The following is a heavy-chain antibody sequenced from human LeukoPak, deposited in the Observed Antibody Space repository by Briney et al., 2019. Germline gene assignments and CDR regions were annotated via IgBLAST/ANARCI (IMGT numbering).Heavy chain of an antibody. J-gene: IGHJ3*01. D-gene: IGHD2-8*01. CDR1: GFTFSSYW. CDR3: TCDLNRSDGL. Sequence: GGSLRLSCVASGFTFSSYWLSWVRQAPGKGLEWVANIKLDGSAKYYVDSVKGRFTISRDNAKNSLYLQMNNLKVEDTAVYYCTCDLNRSDGLWGQGTKVTVSS. V-gene: IGHV3-7*01. CDR2: IKLDGSAK.